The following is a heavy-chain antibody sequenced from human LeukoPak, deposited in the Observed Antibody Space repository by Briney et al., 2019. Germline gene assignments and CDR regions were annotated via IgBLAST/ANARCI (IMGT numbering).Heavy chain of an antibody. CDR3: ASSIMITFGGVIGPFDY. J-gene: IGHJ4*02. CDR2: INHSGST. V-gene: IGHV4-34*01. Sequence: SETLSLTCAVYGGSFSGYYWSWIRQPPGKGLEWIGEINHSGSTNYNPSLKSRVTISVDTSKNQFSLKLSSVTAADTAVYYCASSIMITFGGVIGPFDYWGQGTLVTVSS. CDR1: GGSFSGYY. D-gene: IGHD3-16*02.